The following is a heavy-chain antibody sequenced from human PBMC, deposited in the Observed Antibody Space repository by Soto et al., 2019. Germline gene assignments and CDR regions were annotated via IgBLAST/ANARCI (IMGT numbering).Heavy chain of an antibody. Sequence: QLQLQESGPGLVKPSETLSLTCAVSGGSISSSSYYWGWIRQPPGKGLEWIGSIYYSGSTYYTPSLQSRAAISVDTSQNQFSRKLNSVTAADTAVYYCARRTVNIRTFYSGLKTHCFDYWGQGTLVTVSS. D-gene: IGHD6-19*01. CDR2: IYYSGST. CDR3: ARRTVNIRTFYSGLKTHCFDY. V-gene: IGHV4-39*01. J-gene: IGHJ4*02. CDR1: GGSISSSSYY.